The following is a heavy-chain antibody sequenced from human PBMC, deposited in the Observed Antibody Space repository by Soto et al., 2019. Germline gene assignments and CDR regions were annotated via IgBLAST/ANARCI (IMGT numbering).Heavy chain of an antibody. CDR3: ARDEKDPLEWFLLRDGMDV. V-gene: IGHV3-21*01. J-gene: IGHJ6*02. CDR2: ISSSSSYI. CDR1: GFTFSSYS. D-gene: IGHD3-3*01. Sequence: ESLKISCAASGFTFSSYSMNWVRQAPGKGLEWVSSISSSSSYIYYADSVKGRFTISRDNAKNSLYLQMNSRRAEDTAVYYCARDEKDPLEWFLLRDGMDVWGQRITVTVSS.